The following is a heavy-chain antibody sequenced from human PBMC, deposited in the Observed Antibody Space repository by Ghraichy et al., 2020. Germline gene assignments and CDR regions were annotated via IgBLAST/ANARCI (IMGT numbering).Heavy chain of an antibody. CDR2: IYSGGST. J-gene: IGHJ4*02. CDR3: ARASRYSGSYFTY. CDR1: GFTVSSNY. V-gene: IGHV3-53*01. Sequence: GESLNISCAASGFTVSSNYMSWVRQAPGKGLEWVSVIYSGGSTYYADSVKGRFTISRDNSKNTLYLQMNSLRAEDTAVYYCARASRYSGSYFTYWGQGTLVTVSS. D-gene: IGHD1-26*01.